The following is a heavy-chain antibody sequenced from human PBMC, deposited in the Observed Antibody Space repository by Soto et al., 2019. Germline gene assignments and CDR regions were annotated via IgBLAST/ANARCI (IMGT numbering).Heavy chain of an antibody. CDR3: AREIRSSAFDY. CDR1: GFTFSSYS. Sequence: GGSLRLSCAASGFTFSSYSMNWVRQAPGKGLEWVSYISSSSSAIYYADSVKGRFTISRDNAKNSLYLQMNSLRAEDTAAYYCAREIRSSAFDYWGQGTLVTVSS. V-gene: IGHV3-48*01. J-gene: IGHJ4*02. CDR2: ISSSSSAI.